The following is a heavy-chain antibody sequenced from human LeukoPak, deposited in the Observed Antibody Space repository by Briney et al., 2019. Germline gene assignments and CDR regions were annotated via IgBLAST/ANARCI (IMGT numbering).Heavy chain of an antibody. V-gene: IGHV3-33*01. Sequence: GGSLRLSCAAPGFTFSSYGMHWVRQAPGKGLEWVAVIWYDGSNKYYADSVKGRFTISRDNSKNTLYLQMNSLRAEDTAVYYCARELYGDYSNWFDAWGQGTLVTVSS. D-gene: IGHD4-17*01. J-gene: IGHJ5*02. CDR3: ARELYGDYSNWFDA. CDR1: GFTFSSYG. CDR2: IWYDGSNK.